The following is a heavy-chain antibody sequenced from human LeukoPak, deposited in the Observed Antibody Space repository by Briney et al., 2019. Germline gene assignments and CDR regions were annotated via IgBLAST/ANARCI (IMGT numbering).Heavy chain of an antibody. Sequence: GGSLRLSCAASGFTFSSYAMSWVRQAPGKGLEWVSAISGSGGSTYYADSVKSRFTISRDNSKNTLYLQMNSLRAEDTAVYYCAKSGGYCSSTSCPYSGPHDAFDIWGQGTMVTVSS. CDR3: AKSGGYCSSTSCPYSGPHDAFDI. D-gene: IGHD2-2*03. J-gene: IGHJ3*02. CDR2: ISGSGGST. CDR1: GFTFSSYA. V-gene: IGHV3-23*01.